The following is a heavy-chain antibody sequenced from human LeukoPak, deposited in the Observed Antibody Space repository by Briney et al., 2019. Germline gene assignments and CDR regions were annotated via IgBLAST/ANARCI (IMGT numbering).Heavy chain of an antibody. J-gene: IGHJ4*02. CDR3: AREVPSYFDY. CDR1: GFTVSSNY. V-gene: IGHV3-53*01. Sequence: GGSLRLSCAASGFTVSSNYMSWVRQAPGKGLEWVSVIYSAGNTYYADSVKGRFTISRDNSKNTLYLQMNSLRAEDTAVYYCAREVPSYFDYWGQGTLVTVSS. CDR2: IYSAGNT.